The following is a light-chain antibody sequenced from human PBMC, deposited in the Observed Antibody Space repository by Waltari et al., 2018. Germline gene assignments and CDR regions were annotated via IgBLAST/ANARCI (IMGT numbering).Light chain of an antibody. CDR3: QAWDSSTAVA. V-gene: IGLV3-1*01. J-gene: IGLJ2*01. Sequence: SYELTQPPSVSVSPVQTASITCSGDKLGDKYASWYQQKSGQSPALVIYQDTKRPSGIPDRFSGSNSGNTATLTISGTQALDEADYYCQAWDSSTAVAFGGGTKLTVL. CDR2: QDT. CDR1: KLGDKY.